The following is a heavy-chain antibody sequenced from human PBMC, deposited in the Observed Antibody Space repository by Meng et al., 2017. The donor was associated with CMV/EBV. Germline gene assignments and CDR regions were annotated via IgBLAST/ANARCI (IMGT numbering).Heavy chain of an antibody. Sequence: EVQLVESGGGLVKPGGSLRLSCAASGFTFSSYSMNWVRQAPGKGLEWVSSISSSSSYIYYADSVKGRFTISRDNAKNSLYLQMNSLRAEDTAVYYCARESGGGRYYDFWSGSVSQVPFDPWGQGTLVTVSS. CDR2: ISSSSSYI. CDR1: GFTFSSYS. V-gene: IGHV3-21*01. D-gene: IGHD3-3*01. J-gene: IGHJ5*02. CDR3: ARESGGGRYYDFWSGSVSQVPFDP.